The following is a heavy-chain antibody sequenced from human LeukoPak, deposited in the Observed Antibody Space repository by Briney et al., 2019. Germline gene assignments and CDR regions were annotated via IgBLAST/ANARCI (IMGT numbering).Heavy chain of an antibody. CDR3: ARGDGEFDY. CDR1: GFTFSSYA. D-gene: IGHD3-3*01. CDR2: ISYDGSNK. J-gene: IGHJ4*02. V-gene: IGHV3-30*04. Sequence: GRSLRLSCAASGFTFSSYAMHWVRQAPGKGLEWVAVISYDGSNKYYADSVKGRFTISRDNSKNTLYLQMNSLRAEDTAVYYCARGDGEFDYWGQGTLVTVSS.